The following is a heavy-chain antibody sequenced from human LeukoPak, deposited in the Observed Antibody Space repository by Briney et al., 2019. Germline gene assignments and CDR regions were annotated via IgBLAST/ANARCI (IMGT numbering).Heavy chain of an antibody. J-gene: IGHJ4*02. CDR1: GFTFSSYS. CDR2: ITTSSTYI. V-gene: IGHV3-21*01. D-gene: IGHD6-19*01. Sequence: GGSLRLSCAASGFTFSSYSMSWVRQAPGKGLEWVSSITTSSTYISYADSVKGRFTISRDNAKNSLYLQMNILRAEDTAVYYCARGKYSSGWFDYWGQGTLVTVSS. CDR3: ARGKYSSGWFDY.